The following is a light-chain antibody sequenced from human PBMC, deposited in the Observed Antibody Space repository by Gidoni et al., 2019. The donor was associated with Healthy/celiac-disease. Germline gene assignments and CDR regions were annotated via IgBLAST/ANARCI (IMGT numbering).Light chain of an antibody. CDR1: QRMSSY. V-gene: IGKV1-9*01. J-gene: IGKJ5*01. CDR3: QQHKSNHPAVT. Sequence: DIQLTQSPSFLSASVGDRVTITCRASQRMSSYLSWYQQKPGKAPKLMIYAASTLQSGVPSGFSGSGSGTELNLTISSMKPEDLATDDYQQHKSNHPAVTFXQXTRLEIK. CDR2: AAS.